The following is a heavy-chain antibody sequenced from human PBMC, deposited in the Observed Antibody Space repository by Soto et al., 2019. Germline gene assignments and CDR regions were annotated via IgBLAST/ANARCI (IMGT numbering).Heavy chain of an antibody. J-gene: IGHJ5*02. CDR3: ARGGSWYGSYLTINNWFDP. CDR2: IYSGGST. V-gene: IGHV3-66*01. CDR1: GFTVSSSY. Sequence: EVQLVESGGGLVQPGGSLRLSCAASGFTVSSSYMSWVRQAPGKGLECVSVIYSGGSTYYAYSVKGRFTISRDNSKNTLYLQMNSLRAEDTAVYYCARGGSWYGSYLTINNWFDPWGQGTLVTVSS. D-gene: IGHD6-13*01.